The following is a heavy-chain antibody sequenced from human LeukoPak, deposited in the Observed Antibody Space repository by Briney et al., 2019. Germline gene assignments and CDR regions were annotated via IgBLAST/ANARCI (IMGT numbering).Heavy chain of an antibody. CDR1: GYTFTSYY. V-gene: IGHV1-3*01. CDR3: ARDGAYYYDSSGYYYGPFDY. D-gene: IGHD3-22*01. CDR2: INAGNGNT. Sequence: ASVKVSCKASGYTFTSYYMHWVRQAPGQRLEWMGWINAGNGNTKYSQKFQGRVTITRDTSASTAYMELSSLRSEDTAVYYCARDGAYYYDSSGYYYGPFDYWGQGTLVTVSS. J-gene: IGHJ4*02.